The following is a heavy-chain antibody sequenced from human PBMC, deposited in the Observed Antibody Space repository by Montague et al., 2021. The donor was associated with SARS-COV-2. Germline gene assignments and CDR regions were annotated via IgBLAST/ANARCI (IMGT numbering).Heavy chain of an antibody. Sequence: SETLSFTCSVSGGSFASDNFFWGWIRQPPGKRLEWIGVISNCGRTFYNPSLKSRVTISVHTSRNQLSLNVKSVTAADTAVYYCARHRRYDVVTYYPDFWGQGILVTVSS. CDR3: ARHRRYDVVTYYPDF. J-gene: IGHJ4*02. V-gene: IGHV4-39*01. CDR2: ISNCGRT. CDR1: GGSFASDNFF. D-gene: IGHD3-9*01.